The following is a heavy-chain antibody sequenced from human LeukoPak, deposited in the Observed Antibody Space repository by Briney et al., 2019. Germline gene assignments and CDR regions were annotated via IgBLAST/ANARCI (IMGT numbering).Heavy chain of an antibody. CDR1: GFTFSSYA. J-gene: IGHJ4*02. CDR2: IKSNGRNT. CDR3: ARDQFGGMII. D-gene: IGHD3-22*01. Sequence: GRSLRLSCVASGFTFSSYAMHWVRQAPGQGLEYVSVIKSNGRNTYYVNSVKGRFTISRDNSKNTLYLQMGSLRDEHTAVYYCARDQFGGMIIGGQGTLVTVSS. V-gene: IGHV3-64*01.